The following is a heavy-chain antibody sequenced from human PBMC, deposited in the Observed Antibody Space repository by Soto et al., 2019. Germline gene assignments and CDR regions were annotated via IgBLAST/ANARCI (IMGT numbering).Heavy chain of an antibody. V-gene: IGHV4-61*01. CDR3: ARDLSYGSFDY. CDR1: GGSVSSGSYY. J-gene: IGHJ4*02. CDR2: IYYSGST. Sequence: SETLSLTCTVSGGSVSSGSYYWSWIRQPPGKGLEWIGYIYYSGSTNYNPSLKSRVTISVDTSKNQFSLKLSSVTAADTAVYYCARDLSYGSFDYWGQGTLVTVS. D-gene: IGHD3-10*01.